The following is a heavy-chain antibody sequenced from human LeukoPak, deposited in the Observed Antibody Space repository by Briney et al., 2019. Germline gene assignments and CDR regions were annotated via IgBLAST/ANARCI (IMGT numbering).Heavy chain of an antibody. CDR1: GFTFSSYG. J-gene: IGHJ6*02. CDR2: ISYDGSNK. V-gene: IGHV3-30*18. CDR3: AKEKSGSNPYYYCGMDV. D-gene: IGHD1-26*01. Sequence: GGSLRLSCAASGFTFSSYGMHWVRQAPGKGLEWVAVISYDGSNKYYADSVKGRFTISRDNSKNTLYLQMNSLRAEDTAVYYCAKEKSGSNPYYYCGMDVWGQGTTVTVSS.